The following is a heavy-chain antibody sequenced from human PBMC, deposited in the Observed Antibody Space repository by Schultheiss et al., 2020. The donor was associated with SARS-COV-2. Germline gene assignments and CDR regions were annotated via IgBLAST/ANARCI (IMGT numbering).Heavy chain of an antibody. CDR3: ARASGYCSSTTCSHFDY. CDR1: GYTFTSYD. CDR2: MNPNSGNT. J-gene: IGHJ4*02. Sequence: ASVKVSCKASGYTFTSYDINWVRQATGQGLEWMGWMNPNSGNTGYAQKFQGRVTMTRDTSTSTVYMEVSSLRSEDTAVYYCARASGYCSSTTCSHFDYWGQGTLVTVSS. D-gene: IGHD2-2*01. V-gene: IGHV1-8*01.